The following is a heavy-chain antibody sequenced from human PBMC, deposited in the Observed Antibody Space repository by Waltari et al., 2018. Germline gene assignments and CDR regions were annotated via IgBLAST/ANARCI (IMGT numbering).Heavy chain of an antibody. D-gene: IGHD3-9*01. V-gene: IGHV4-31*03. CDR3: VRQAPEYDILNGPPKVPIDY. Sequence: QVQLQESGPGLVKPSQTLSLPCTVSGASISTGCSYWSWLRQYPGKGLEWIGYIYYSGSTYYHPSLKSRVTISRDTSKNQFSLKMTSVTAADTAIYYCVRQAPEYDILNGPPKVPIDYWGQGTLVTVSS. J-gene: IGHJ4*02. CDR1: GASISTGCSY. CDR2: IYYSGST.